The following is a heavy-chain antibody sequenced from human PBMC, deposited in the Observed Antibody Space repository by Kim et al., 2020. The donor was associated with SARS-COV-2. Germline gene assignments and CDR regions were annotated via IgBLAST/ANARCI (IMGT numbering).Heavy chain of an antibody. D-gene: IGHD2-15*01. CDR2: KPDGTEK. V-gene: IGHV3-7*03. Sequence: KPDGTEKDYGEAVRGRFTISRDNTKNSLSLQMGSLRAEDTAVYYCAREYSWGQGTLGTVSS. CDR3: AREYS. J-gene: IGHJ5*02.